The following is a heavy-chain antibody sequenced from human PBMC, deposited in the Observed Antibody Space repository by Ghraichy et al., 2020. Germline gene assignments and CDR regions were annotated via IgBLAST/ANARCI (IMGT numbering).Heavy chain of an antibody. J-gene: IGHJ4*02. D-gene: IGHD7-27*01. CDR3: ASLGY. V-gene: IGHV3-23*01. Sequence: VSAISGSGGSTYYADSVKGRFTISRDNSKNTLYLQMNSLRAEDTAVYYCASLGYWGQGTLVTVSS. CDR2: ISGSGGST.